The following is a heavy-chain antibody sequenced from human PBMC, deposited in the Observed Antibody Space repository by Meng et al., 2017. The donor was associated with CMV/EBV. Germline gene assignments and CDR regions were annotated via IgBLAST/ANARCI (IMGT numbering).Heavy chain of an antibody. CDR1: GGSFSSCYYY. CDR3: ARAKYSSSCDY. D-gene: IGHD6-13*01. CDR2: INYSGSS. Sequence: QVQLQESGPGLVKPSQTLSLTCTVSGGSFSSCYYYWIWFRPPQGKGLDWIGYINYSGSSYYNPSLRSRVTIAVDTSKNQFSLKLSSVAAADAAVYYCARAKYSSSCDYWGQGTLVTVSS. V-gene: IGHV4-30-4*08. J-gene: IGHJ4*02.